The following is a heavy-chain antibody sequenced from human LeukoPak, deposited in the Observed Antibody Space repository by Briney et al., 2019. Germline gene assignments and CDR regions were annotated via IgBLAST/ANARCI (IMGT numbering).Heavy chain of an antibody. D-gene: IGHD6-19*01. CDR3: ARAPYSSGWYPNWYFDL. CDR1: GDSVSSNSAA. CDR2: PYYRSKWYN. Sequence: SQTLSLTCAISGDSVSSNSAAWNWIRHSPSRGLEWLGSPYYRSKWYNDYAVSVKSRITINPDTSKNQFSLQLNSVTPEDTAVYYCARAPYSSGWYPNWYFDLWGRGTLVTVSS. J-gene: IGHJ2*01. V-gene: IGHV6-1*01.